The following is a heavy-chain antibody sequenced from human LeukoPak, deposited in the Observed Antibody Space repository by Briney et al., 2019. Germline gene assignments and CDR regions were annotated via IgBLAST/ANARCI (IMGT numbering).Heavy chain of an antibody. CDR2: ISGSGGST. J-gene: IGHJ4*02. Sequence: GRSLRLSRAASVFTFSSYAMSCGRHAPGKGLEWVSGISGSGGSTYYADSVKGRSTNSKDNSRNTLYLQMNRPRAEDTAVYYCAILPGYSSGWYEVNYWGQGTLVTVSS. V-gene: IGHV3-23*01. CDR3: AILPGYSSGWYEVNY. CDR1: VFTFSSYA. D-gene: IGHD6-13*01.